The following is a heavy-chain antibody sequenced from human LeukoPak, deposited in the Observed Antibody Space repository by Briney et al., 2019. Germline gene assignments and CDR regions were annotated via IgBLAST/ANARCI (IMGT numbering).Heavy chain of an antibody. V-gene: IGHV3-30*04. J-gene: IGHJ4*02. CDR3: ARDYYYDTSGYQEDFDY. CDR2: ISYDGINK. Sequence: GGSLRLSCAASGFTFSSYAMHWVRQAPGKGLEWVAVISYDGINKYYADSVKGRFTISRDNSNNTLYLQMNSLRAEDTAVYYCARDYYYDTSGYQEDFDYWGQGSLVTVSS. D-gene: IGHD3-22*01. CDR1: GFTFSSYA.